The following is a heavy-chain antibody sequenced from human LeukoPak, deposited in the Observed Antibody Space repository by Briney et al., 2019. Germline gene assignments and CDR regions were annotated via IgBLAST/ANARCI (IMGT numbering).Heavy chain of an antibody. CDR2: ISWNSGTV. Sequence: GGSLGLSCAASGFTFDHYAMHWVRQAPGKGLEWVSSISWNSGTVDYADSVKGRFTISRDNAKNSLYLQMNGLRTEYMAFYYCARDVWPYTYYYDTHPLGGGFDYWGQGTLVTVSS. D-gene: IGHD3-22*01. CDR1: GFTFDHYA. J-gene: IGHJ4*02. CDR3: ARDVWPYTYYYDTHPLGGGFDY. V-gene: IGHV3-9*03.